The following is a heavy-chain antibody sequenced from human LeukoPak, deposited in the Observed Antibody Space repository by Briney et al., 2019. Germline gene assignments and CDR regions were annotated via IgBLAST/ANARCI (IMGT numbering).Heavy chain of an antibody. CDR1: GDSISSSDFY. J-gene: IGHJ5*02. Sequence: SETLSLTCTVSGDSISSSDFYWGWIRRPPGKGLEWIALINYSGRTFYNPSLERRVTISVDMSTNQFSLRLNSVTAADTAVYYCARRRKDPNWFDPWGQGTLVTVSS. V-gene: IGHV4-39*01. CDR2: INYSGRT. CDR3: ARRRKDPNWFDP.